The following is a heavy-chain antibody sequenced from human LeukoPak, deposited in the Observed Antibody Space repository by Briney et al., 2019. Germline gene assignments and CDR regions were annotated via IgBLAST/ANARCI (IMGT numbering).Heavy chain of an antibody. J-gene: IGHJ4*02. CDR2: ISGSGGSA. D-gene: IGHD7-27*01. CDR3: AKGQRPSLLGNGFDY. Sequence: GGSLRLSCAASGFTFSSYAMSWVRQAPGKGLEWVSAISGSGGSAYYADSVKGRFTISRDNSKNTLYLQMNSLRAEDTAVYYCAKGQRPSLLGNGFDYWGQGTLVTVSS. CDR1: GFTFSSYA. V-gene: IGHV3-23*01.